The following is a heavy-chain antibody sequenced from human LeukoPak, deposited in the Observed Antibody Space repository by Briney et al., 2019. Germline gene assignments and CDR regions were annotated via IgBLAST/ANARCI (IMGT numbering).Heavy chain of an antibody. V-gene: IGHV3-7*01. CDR1: GFTFSSYW. D-gene: IGHD3-3*01. J-gene: IGHJ6*03. CDR3: ARDFREDYDFWSGYPYYYYYYYMDV. CDR2: IKQDGSEK. Sequence: GGSLRLSCAASGFTFSSYWMSWVRQAPGKGLEWVANIKQDGSEKYYVDSVKGRFTISRDNAKNSLYLQMNSLRAEDTAVYYCARDFREDYDFWSGYPYYYYYYYMDVWGKGTTVTVS.